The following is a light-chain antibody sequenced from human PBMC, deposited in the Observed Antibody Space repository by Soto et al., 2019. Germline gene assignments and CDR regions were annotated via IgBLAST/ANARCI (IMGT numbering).Light chain of an antibody. CDR1: SSDVGTYNY. CDR3: TSYTTRNTQV. J-gene: IGLJ3*02. Sequence: QSALTQPASVSGSPGQSITISCTGSSSDVGTYNYVSWYQHRPGKAPKLMIYDVSYRPSGVSKRFSGSKSANTASLTISGLQAEGEADYYCTSYTTRNTQVFGGGTKLTVL. CDR2: DVS. V-gene: IGLV2-14*01.